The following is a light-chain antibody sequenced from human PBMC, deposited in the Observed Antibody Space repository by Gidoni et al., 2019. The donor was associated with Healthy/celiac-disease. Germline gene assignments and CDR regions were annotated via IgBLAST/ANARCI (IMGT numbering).Light chain of an antibody. V-gene: IGKV4-1*01. CDR1: QSVLYSSNNKNY. Sequence: DIVMTQSPASLAVSLGERATINCKSSQSVLYSSNNKNYLAWYQQKPGQPPKLLMYWASTRESGVPDRFSGSGSGKDFTLTISSLQAEDVAVYYCQKDYSTPPTFGQGTKLEIK. CDR3: QKDYSTPPT. J-gene: IGKJ2*01. CDR2: WAS.